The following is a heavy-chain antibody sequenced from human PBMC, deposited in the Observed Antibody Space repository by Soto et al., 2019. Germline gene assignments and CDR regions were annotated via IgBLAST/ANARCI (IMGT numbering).Heavy chain of an antibody. CDR2: IIPIFGTA. V-gene: IGHV1-69*12. J-gene: IGHJ6*02. CDR3: ASRIEYSSSPPDYCYYGMDV. D-gene: IGHD6-6*01. Sequence: QVQLVQSGAEVKKPGSSVKVSCKASGGTFSSYAISWVRQAPGQGLEWMGGIIPIFGTANYAQKFQGRVTITADEPTSTAYMELSSLRSEDTAVYYCASRIEYSSSPPDYCYYGMDVWGQGTTVTVSS. CDR1: GGTFSSYA.